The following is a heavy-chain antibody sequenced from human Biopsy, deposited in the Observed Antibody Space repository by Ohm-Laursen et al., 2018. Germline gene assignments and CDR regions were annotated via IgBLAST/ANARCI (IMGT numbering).Heavy chain of an antibody. CDR2: IRSKAKSYAT. D-gene: IGHD3-10*01. CDR1: GFTFSASA. Sequence: SLRLSCSPSGFTFSASAVHWVRQASGNGLAWVGRIRSKAKSYATAYAASVTGRFTISRDDSKNTTYLQMNSLKTEDTAVYYCTLEGAGFDNWGQGTLVTVSS. CDR3: TLEGAGFDN. V-gene: IGHV3-73*01. J-gene: IGHJ4*02.